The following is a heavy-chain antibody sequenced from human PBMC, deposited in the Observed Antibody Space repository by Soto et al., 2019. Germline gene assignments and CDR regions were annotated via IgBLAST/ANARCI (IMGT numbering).Heavy chain of an antibody. D-gene: IGHD5-18*01. V-gene: IGHV2-5*02. CDR2: IYWDDDK. CDR1: GFSLSTSGVG. Sequence: QITLKESGPTLVKPTQTLTLTCTFSGFSLSTSGVGVGWIRQPPGKALEWLALIYWDDDKRYSPSLKSRLTSTKDXXKXQXDLTMTNMDPVDTATYYCAHSRGYRYGPLNYYGMDVWGQGTTVTVSS. CDR3: AHSRGYRYGPLNYYGMDV. J-gene: IGHJ6*02.